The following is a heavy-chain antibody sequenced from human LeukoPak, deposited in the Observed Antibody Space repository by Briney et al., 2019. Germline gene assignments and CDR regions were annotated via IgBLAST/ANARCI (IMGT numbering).Heavy chain of an antibody. CDR1: GFTFSSYS. Sequence: PGGSLRLSCAASGFTFSSYSMNWVRQATGKGLEWVSSISSSSSYIYYADSVKGRFTISRDNAKNSLYLQMNSLRAEDTAVYYCARDWAVAGKGYYFDYWGQGTLVTVSS. D-gene: IGHD6-19*01. CDR3: ARDWAVAGKGYYFDY. J-gene: IGHJ4*02. CDR2: ISSSSSYI. V-gene: IGHV3-21*01.